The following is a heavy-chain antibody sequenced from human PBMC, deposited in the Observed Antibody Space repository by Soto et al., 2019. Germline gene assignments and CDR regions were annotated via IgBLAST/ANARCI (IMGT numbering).Heavy chain of an antibody. CDR1: GFTFSDYY. CDR2: ISTTGTTI. D-gene: IGHD3-22*01. V-gene: IGHV3-11*01. J-gene: IGHJ4*02. Sequence: LRLSCAASGFTFSDYYMTWIRQAPGKGLEWVSYISTTGTTIYYADSVKGRFTISRDNAKNSLYLQMNSLRGEDTAVYYCVRERYDSSGYSFDNWGQGTLVTVSS. CDR3: VRERYDSSGYSFDN.